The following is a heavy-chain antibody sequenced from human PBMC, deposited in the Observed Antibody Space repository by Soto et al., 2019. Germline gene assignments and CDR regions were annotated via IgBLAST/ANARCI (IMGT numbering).Heavy chain of an antibody. V-gene: IGHV1-69*06. D-gene: IGHD2-2*02. CDR2: ITPIFGTA. CDR3: AREKIVVVPAAIYRYYYGMDV. Sequence: QVQMVKSGAEVKKPGSSEKVSCKASGGTFSSYAISWVRQAPGQGLEWMGGITPIFGTANYAQKFQGRVTITADKSTSTAYMELSSLRSEDTAVYYCAREKIVVVPAAIYRYYYGMDVWGQGTTVTVSS. J-gene: IGHJ6*02. CDR1: GGTFSSYA.